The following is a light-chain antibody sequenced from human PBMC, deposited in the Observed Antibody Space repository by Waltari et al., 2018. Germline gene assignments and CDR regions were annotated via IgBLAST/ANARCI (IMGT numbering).Light chain of an antibody. Sequence: QSALTQPRSVSGSPGQSVTISCTGTSSDVGGYNYVSWYQQHPGKAPKLMIHDVNKRPSGVPELFSGSKSGNTASLTISGLQAEDEADYYCCSYAGSYIFGVFGGGTKLTVL. CDR2: DVN. CDR3: CSYAGSYIFGV. J-gene: IGLJ2*01. V-gene: IGLV2-11*01. CDR1: SSDVGGYNY.